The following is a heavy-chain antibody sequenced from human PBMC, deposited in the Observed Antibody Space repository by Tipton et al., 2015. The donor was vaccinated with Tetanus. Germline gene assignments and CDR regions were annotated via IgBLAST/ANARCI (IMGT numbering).Heavy chain of an antibody. CDR2: INQDGSAE. CDR1: GFTFSSHW. CDR3: ARDASRYTYGSNYFDY. V-gene: IGHV3-7*01. Sequence: SLRLSCEASGFTFSSHWMSWVRQVPGKGLEWVANINQDGSAEFYVDSVKGRFTISRDNAKNSLYLQMSSPRAEDTAVYYCARDASRYTYGSNYFDYWGQRTLVTVSS. D-gene: IGHD5-18*01. J-gene: IGHJ4*02.